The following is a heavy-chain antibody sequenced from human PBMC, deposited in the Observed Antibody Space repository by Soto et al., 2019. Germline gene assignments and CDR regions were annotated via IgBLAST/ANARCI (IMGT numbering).Heavy chain of an antibody. CDR3: AKVSRKGSAIDFDY. V-gene: IGHV1-8*01. CDR1: GYTFSNYD. D-gene: IGHD3-10*01. J-gene: IGHJ4*02. Sequence: QVQLVQSGAERKKPGASVKVSCKASGYTFSNYDMNWVRHATGQGPEWIGWVNPNNGDTGYAQKFQGRVTLTTDIATTTAYMELTSLPSEDTAIYYFAKVSRKGSAIDFDYWGQGTLITVSS. CDR2: VNPNNGDT.